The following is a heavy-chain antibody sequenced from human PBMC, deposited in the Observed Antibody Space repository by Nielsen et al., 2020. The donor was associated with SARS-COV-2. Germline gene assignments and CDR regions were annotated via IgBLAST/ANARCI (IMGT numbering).Heavy chain of an antibody. J-gene: IGHJ4*02. CDR2: IYYIGGT. D-gene: IGHD2-21*02. CDR1: GGSISSGDYF. V-gene: IGHV4-31*03. CDR3: ARETATGFLGTVDS. Sequence: LRLSCTVSGGSISSGDYFWSWIRQHPGKGLEWIGYIYYIGGTYYNPSLKSRVNISLDTSKNQFSLQLNSVTAADTAVYFCARETATGFLGTVDSWGQGVLVTVSS.